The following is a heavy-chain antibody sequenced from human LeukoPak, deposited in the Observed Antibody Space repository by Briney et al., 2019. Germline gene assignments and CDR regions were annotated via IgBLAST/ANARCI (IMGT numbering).Heavy chain of an antibody. CDR3: AREYTFSRRLGYCVKNNCYKSAYYMDV. J-gene: IGHJ6*03. CDR2: IFTGGSA. V-gene: IGHV4-4*07. CDR1: GGSMRNYY. Sequence: SETLSLTCTVSGGSMRNYYWSWIRQVAGKRLEWIGHIFTGGSANYNASLERRVTMSVDTSKKEISLELSSVTAADTAVYYCAREYTFSRRLGYCVKNNCYKSAYYMDVWGKGTAVTVSS. D-gene: IGHD2-15*01.